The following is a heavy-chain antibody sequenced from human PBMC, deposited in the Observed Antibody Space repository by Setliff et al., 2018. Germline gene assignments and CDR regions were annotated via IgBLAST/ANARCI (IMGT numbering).Heavy chain of an antibody. Sequence: PGGSLRLSCTASKFSFSSYYMAWIRQTPGKGLEWLSYISTTGDTISYADSVKGRFTVSRDNAKNSLYLQMNTLRAEDTAVYYCASYHSGAGGLDNWGQGTLVTVSS. CDR2: ISTTGDTI. CDR1: KFSFSSYY. V-gene: IGHV3-11*01. D-gene: IGHD1-26*01. CDR3: ASYHSGAGGLDN. J-gene: IGHJ4*02.